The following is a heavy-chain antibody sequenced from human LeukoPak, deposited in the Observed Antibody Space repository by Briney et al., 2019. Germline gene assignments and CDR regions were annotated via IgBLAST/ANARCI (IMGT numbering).Heavy chain of an antibody. Sequence: KASETLSLTCTVSGYSISTAYYWGWIRQPPGKGLEWIGEINHSGSTNYNPSLKSRVTISVDTSKNQFSLKLSSVTAADTAVYYCARGKANVLDAFDIWGQGTMVTVSS. J-gene: IGHJ3*02. CDR1: GYSISTAYY. CDR3: ARGKANVLDAFDI. CDR2: INHSGST. D-gene: IGHD6-6*01. V-gene: IGHV4-38-2*02.